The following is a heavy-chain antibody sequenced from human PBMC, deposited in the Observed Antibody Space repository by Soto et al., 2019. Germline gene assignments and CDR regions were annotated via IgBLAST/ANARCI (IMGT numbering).Heavy chain of an antibody. V-gene: IGHV1-18*04. Sequence: ASVKVSCTASGYTFTSYGISWVRADPGQGLVWMGWISAYNGNTNYAQKLQVRVTMTTDTSTSTAYMERRSLRSDDTAVYYCARDYAGYCSSTSCLNWFDPWGQGTLVTVSS. CDR3: ARDYAGYCSSTSCLNWFDP. D-gene: IGHD2-2*01. CDR1: GYTFTSYG. CDR2: ISAYNGNT. J-gene: IGHJ5*02.